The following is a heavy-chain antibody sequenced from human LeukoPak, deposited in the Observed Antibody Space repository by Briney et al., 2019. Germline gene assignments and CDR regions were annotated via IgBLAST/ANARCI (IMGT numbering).Heavy chain of an antibody. J-gene: IGHJ4*02. CDR2: INPNSGGT. V-gene: IGHV1-2*02. CDR1: GYTFTGYY. Sequence: GASVKVSCKASGYTFTGYYMHWVRQAPGQGLEWMGWINPNSGGTNYAQKFQGRVTMTRDTSISTAYMELSRLRSNDTAVYYCARVVPVVTLPDYWGQGTLVTVSS. D-gene: IGHD4-23*01. CDR3: ARVVPVVTLPDY.